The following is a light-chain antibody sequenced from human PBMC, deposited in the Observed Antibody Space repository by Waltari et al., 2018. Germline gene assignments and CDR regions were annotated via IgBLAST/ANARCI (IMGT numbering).Light chain of an antibody. CDR1: QHFIGW. CDR3: QQYQNIQGT. V-gene: IGKV1-5*03. J-gene: IGKJ1*01. CDR2: QAS. Sequence: DIQLTQSPSTLSASVGDRVTITCRASQHFIGWLAWDQQTPGNVPKLLIYQASRLEGGVPSRFSGSGSDKDFTLTISSLQPDDFATYYCQQYQNIQGTFGQGTKVEIK.